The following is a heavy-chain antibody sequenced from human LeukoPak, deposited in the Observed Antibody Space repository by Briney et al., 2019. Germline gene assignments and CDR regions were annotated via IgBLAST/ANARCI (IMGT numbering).Heavy chain of an antibody. CDR3: AKVRAYDELGNPYWHFDL. D-gene: IGHD3-3*01. CDR1: GFTFSSYG. CDR2: ISYDGSNK. Sequence: PGGSLRLSCAASGFTFSSYGMHWVRQAPGKGLEWVAVISYDGSNKYYADSVKGRFTISRDNSKNTLYLQMNSLRAEDTAVYYCAKVRAYDELGNPYWHFDLWGRGTLVTVSS. J-gene: IGHJ2*01. V-gene: IGHV3-30*18.